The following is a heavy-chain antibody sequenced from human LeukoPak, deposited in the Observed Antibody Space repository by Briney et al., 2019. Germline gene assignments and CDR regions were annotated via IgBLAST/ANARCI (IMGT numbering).Heavy chain of an antibody. CDR1: GFSLTTSGVG. CDR2: IYWDDDK. J-gene: IGHJ4*02. D-gene: IGHD6-19*01. V-gene: IGHV2-5*02. Sequence: VSGSTLVNPTQTLTLTCTFSGFSLTTSGVGVGWIRQPPGKALEWLALIYWDDDKRYSPSLKSRVTITKDTSKNQVVLTMTNMDPVDTATYYCSRTRRGQIGWTNDYWGQGTLVTVSS. CDR3: SRTRRGQIGWTNDY.